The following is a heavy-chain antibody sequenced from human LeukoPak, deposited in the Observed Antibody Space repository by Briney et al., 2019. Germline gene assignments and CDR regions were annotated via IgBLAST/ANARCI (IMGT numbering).Heavy chain of an antibody. D-gene: IGHD5-12*01. V-gene: IGHV4-59*01. CDR3: ATGGPDYYYYYMYV. CDR2: IYYSGST. CDR1: GGSISSYY. J-gene: IGHJ6*03. Sequence: SETLSLTCTVSGGSISSYYWSWIRQPPGKGLEWIGYIYYSGSTDYNPSLKSRVTISVDTSKNQFSLKLSSVTAADTAVYYCATGGPDYYYYYMYVWGKGTTVTVSS.